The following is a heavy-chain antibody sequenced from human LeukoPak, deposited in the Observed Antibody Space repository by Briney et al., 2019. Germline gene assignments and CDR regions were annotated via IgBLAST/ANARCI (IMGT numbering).Heavy chain of an antibody. Sequence: ASVKVSCKASGYTFTGYYMHWVRQAPGQGLEWVGWINPNSGGTNYAQKFQGWVTMTRDTSISTAYMELSRLRSDDTAVYYCARQGLRYFDWLLFGYWGQGALVTVSS. CDR2: INPNSGGT. J-gene: IGHJ4*02. CDR1: GYTFTGYY. V-gene: IGHV1-2*04. CDR3: ARQGLRYFDWLLFGY. D-gene: IGHD3-9*01.